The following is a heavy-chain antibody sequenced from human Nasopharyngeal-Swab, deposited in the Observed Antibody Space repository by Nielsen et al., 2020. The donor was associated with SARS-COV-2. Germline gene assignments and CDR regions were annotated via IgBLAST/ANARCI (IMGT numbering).Heavy chain of an antibody. Sequence: GESLKISCAASGFPFSSYSMNWVRQAPGKGLEWVSYISSSSSTIYYADSVKGRFTISRDNAKNSLYLQMNSLRAEDTAVYYCARDYYYDSSGYYPWFDPWGQGTLVTVSS. J-gene: IGHJ5*02. CDR2: ISSSSSTI. CDR1: GFPFSSYS. CDR3: ARDYYYDSSGYYPWFDP. V-gene: IGHV3-48*04. D-gene: IGHD3-22*01.